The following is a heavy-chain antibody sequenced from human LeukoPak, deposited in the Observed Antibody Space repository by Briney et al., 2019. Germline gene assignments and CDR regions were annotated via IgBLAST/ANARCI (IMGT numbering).Heavy chain of an antibody. CDR2: IYPGDSDT. Sequence: GESLKISCKGSGYRFTTYWSGWVRQMPGKSLWWMGIIYPGDSDTKYSPCFHGQVTISVDKSISIAYRQWGSLKASDTAMYYCARLDYGAYRGAFDIWGQGTMVTVSS. CDR3: ARLDYGAYRGAFDI. J-gene: IGHJ3*02. V-gene: IGHV5-51*01. CDR1: GYRFTTYW. D-gene: IGHD4-17*01.